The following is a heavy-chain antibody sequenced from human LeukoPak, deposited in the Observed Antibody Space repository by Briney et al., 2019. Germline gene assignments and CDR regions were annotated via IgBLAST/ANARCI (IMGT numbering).Heavy chain of an antibody. CDR2: INPDGSTT. V-gene: IGHV3-74*01. CDR1: GFPFSRDS. Sequence: GGSLRLSCAASGFPFSRDSMHWVRQSPGKGLVWLSRINPDGSTTNYADSVKGRSTISRDNAKNTLYLQMNSLRDEDTAVYYCASDVGYKFDYWGQGTLVTFSS. J-gene: IGHJ4*02. D-gene: IGHD6-25*01. CDR3: ASDVGYKFDY.